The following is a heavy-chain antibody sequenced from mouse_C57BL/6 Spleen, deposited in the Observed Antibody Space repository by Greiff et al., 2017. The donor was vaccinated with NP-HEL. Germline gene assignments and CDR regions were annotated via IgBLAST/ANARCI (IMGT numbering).Heavy chain of an antibody. J-gene: IGHJ2*01. CDR2: IDPEDGET. CDR3: AGGALHHYVEY. Sequence: EVKLMESGAELVKPGASVKLSCTASGFNITDYYMHWVKQRTEQGLEWIGRIDPEDGETKYAPKFQGKATITADTSSTTANLQLSSLTSEDTDVDDWAGGALHHYVEYWGKGTTLTVSS. D-gene: IGHD1-3*01. CDR1: GFNITDYY. V-gene: IGHV14-2*01.